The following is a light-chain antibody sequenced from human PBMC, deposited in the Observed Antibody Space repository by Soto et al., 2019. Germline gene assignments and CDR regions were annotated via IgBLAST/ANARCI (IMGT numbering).Light chain of an antibody. CDR2: DAS. V-gene: IGKV3-11*01. Sequence: EIVMTQSPATLSVSPGERVTLSCRASQSVNINLAWYQQIPGQAPRLLIYDASTRATGIPARFSGSGSETDFTLTITSLEPEDFAVYYCQQRNNWPPITFGQGTRLEIK. J-gene: IGKJ5*01. CDR3: QQRNNWPPIT. CDR1: QSVNIN.